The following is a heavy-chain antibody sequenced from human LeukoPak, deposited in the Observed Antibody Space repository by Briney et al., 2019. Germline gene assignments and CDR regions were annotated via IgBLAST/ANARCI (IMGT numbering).Heavy chain of an antibody. CDR2: IKSKTDGGTT. CDR1: GFTFSNAW. J-gene: IGHJ4*02. V-gene: IGHV3-15*01. D-gene: IGHD3-10*01. CDR3: TTEYYYGSGSFDY. Sequence: GSLRLSCAASGFTFSNAWMSWVRQAPGKGLEWVGRIKSKTDGGTTGYAAPVKGRFTILRDDSKNTLYLQMNSLKTEDTAVYYCTTEYYYGSGSFDYWGQGTLVTVSS.